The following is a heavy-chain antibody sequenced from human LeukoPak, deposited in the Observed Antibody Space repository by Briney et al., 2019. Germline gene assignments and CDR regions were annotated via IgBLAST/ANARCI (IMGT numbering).Heavy chain of an antibody. CDR1: GYTFTNNG. V-gene: IGHV1-18*01. D-gene: IGHD3-10*01. J-gene: IGHJ4*02. CDR2: ISPYNGNT. Sequence: GASVKVSCKASGYTFTNNGISWLGQAPGQGVEGMGWISPYNGNTNYAQNLQDRVTMTTDTYTRTVYMDLRSLTPDDTAVYYCARDGFTNFYGSGSSSRRRPPHFDYWGQGTLVTVSS. CDR3: ARDGFTNFYGSGSSSRRRPPHFDY.